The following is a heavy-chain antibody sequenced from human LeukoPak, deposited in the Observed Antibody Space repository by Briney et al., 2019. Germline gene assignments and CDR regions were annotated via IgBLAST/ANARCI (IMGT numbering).Heavy chain of an antibody. Sequence: SETLSLTCAVYGGSFSGYYWSWIRQPPGKGLEWIGEINHSGSTNYNPSLKSRVTISVDTSKNQFSLKLSSVTAADTAVYYCARDMEYSYGYSWYFDLWGRGTLVTVSS. J-gene: IGHJ2*01. CDR1: GGSFSGYY. D-gene: IGHD5-18*01. CDR3: ARDMEYSYGYSWYFDL. CDR2: INHSGST. V-gene: IGHV4-34*01.